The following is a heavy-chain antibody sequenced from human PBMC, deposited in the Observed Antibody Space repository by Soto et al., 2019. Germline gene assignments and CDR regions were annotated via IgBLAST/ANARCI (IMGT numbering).Heavy chain of an antibody. CDR2: ITYDGDET. Sequence: PGGSLRLSGVASGFDFEDYTMHWVRQAPWKGLECVSRITYDGDETSYADFVRGRFTMSRDNNKKSLFLLMNNLTPEDTAVYYCANDEEYYFDHWGQGTLVAVSS. CDR3: ANDEEYYFDH. J-gene: IGHJ4*02. V-gene: IGHV3-43*01. CDR1: GFDFEDYT.